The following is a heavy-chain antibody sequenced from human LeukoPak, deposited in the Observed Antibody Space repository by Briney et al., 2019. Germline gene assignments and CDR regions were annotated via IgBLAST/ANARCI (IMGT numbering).Heavy chain of an antibody. CDR3: ARRPYGGNAFDI. CDR1: GYSISSGYY. D-gene: IGHD4-23*01. CDR2: IYHSGST. V-gene: IGHV4-38-2*02. Sequence: SETLSLTCTVSGYSISSGYYWGWIRQPPGKGLEWIGSIYHSGSTYYNPSLKSRVTISVDTSKNQFSLKLSSVTAADTAVYYCARRPYGGNAFDIWGQGTMVTVSA. J-gene: IGHJ3*02.